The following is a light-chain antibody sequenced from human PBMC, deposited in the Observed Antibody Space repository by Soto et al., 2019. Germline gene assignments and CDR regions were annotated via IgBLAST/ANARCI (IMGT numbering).Light chain of an antibody. J-gene: IGKJ1*01. Sequence: EIVLTQSPGTLSLSPGERATLSCRASQYVTSHYLARYQQKPGQTPRLLIYGASTRAPGIQDRFSGSGSATDFTLTIGRLEPEDVAVYYCQQYGSSQVTFGQGTKVEIK. CDR2: GAS. CDR1: QYVTSHY. V-gene: IGKV3-20*01. CDR3: QQYGSSQVT.